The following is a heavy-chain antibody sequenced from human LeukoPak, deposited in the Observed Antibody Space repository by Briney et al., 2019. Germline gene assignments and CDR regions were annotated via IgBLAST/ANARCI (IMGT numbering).Heavy chain of an antibody. CDR1: GFTFSSHG. D-gene: IGHD6-13*01. Sequence: GGSLRLSCAASGFTFSSHGMHWVRQAPGQGLEWVTFISYDGSNKYYADSVKGRFTISRDNSKNTLYLQMNSLRAEDTAVYYCARHHTAATAFDYWGQGTLVTVSS. J-gene: IGHJ4*02. CDR2: ISYDGSNK. CDR3: ARHHTAATAFDY. V-gene: IGHV3-30*03.